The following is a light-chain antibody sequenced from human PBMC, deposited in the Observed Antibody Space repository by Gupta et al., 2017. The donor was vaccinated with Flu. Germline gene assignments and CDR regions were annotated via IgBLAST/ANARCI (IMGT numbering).Light chain of an antibody. V-gene: IGKV1-5*03. J-gene: IGKJ1*01. Sequence: DLQLTPSPSTLSASVGDRVTITCRASQSISSWLAWYQQKPGKAPKLLIYKASSLESGVPSRFSGSGSGTEFTLTISRLQPDDVATYYCQQDKSYPLTFGQGTKVDIK. CDR2: KAS. CDR1: QSISSW. CDR3: QQDKSYPLT.